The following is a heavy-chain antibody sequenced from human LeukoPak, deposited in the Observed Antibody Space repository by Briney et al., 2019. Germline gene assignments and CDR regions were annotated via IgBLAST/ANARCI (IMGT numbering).Heavy chain of an antibody. Sequence: GGSLRLSCAASGYIFKKYWMNWVRQVPGKGLECLANIKEDGSETYYADSVKGRFTISRDNPKNLLFLQINSLRVEDTAVYYCARETPRRGETRDGYRWGQGTVVTVSS. V-gene: IGHV3-7*01. CDR2: IKEDGSET. CDR1: GYIFKKYW. D-gene: IGHD5-24*01. J-gene: IGHJ4*02. CDR3: ARETPRRGETRDGYR.